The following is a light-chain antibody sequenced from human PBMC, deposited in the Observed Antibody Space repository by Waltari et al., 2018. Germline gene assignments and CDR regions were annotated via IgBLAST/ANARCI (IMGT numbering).Light chain of an antibody. CDR1: TLRRYY. V-gene: IGLV3-19*01. J-gene: IGLJ2*01. CDR3: HSRETFSTRL. CDR2: GPG. Sequence: SSDLTQDPSVSVALGQTVRITFQGDTLRRYYAIWYQQRPGQAPVLVLYGPGNRPSGIPDRFSGSTSGNTASLTITGAQAEDEADDYCHSRETFSTRLFGGGTRLTV.